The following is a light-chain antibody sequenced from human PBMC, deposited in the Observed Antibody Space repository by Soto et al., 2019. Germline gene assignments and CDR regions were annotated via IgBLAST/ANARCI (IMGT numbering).Light chain of an antibody. J-gene: IGKJ1*01. V-gene: IGKV3-15*01. CDR1: QSVSSN. CDR2: GAS. Sequence: EIVMTQSPATLSVSPGERATLSCRASQSVSSNLAWYQQKPGQAPRLLIYGASTMATGIPARFSGSGSGTEFTLTISSLQSEDFAVYSCQQYNNWPPGRTFGQGTKVEIK. CDR3: QQYNNWPPGRT.